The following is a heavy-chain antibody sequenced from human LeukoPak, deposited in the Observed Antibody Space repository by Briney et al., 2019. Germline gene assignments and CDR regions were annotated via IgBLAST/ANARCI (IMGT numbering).Heavy chain of an antibody. J-gene: IGHJ4*02. CDR1: GYSFTSYW. CDR2: IDPSDSYT. Sequence: GESLRISCQGSGYSFTSYWISWVRPMPGKGLEWMGRIDPSDSYTNNSPSFQGHVTISADESISTAYLQWSSLRASDTAMYYCARQVLSSSWYDGNFGYWGQGTLVTVSS. V-gene: IGHV5-10-1*01. D-gene: IGHD6-13*01. CDR3: ARQVLSSSWYDGNFGY.